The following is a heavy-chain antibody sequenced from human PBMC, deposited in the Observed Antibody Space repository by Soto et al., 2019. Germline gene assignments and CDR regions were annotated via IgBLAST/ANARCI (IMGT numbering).Heavy chain of an antibody. D-gene: IGHD1-26*01. CDR2: IYYSGST. Sequence: PSETLSLTCTFSGGSISAYYWSWIRQPPGKGLEWIGHIYYSGSTNYSPSLKSRVTISIDTSKRQFSLKLRSVTAADTAVYYCARVGSGSYYDFHWFDTWGQGKVVTVSS. V-gene: IGHV4-59*01. J-gene: IGHJ5*02. CDR3: ARVGSGSYYDFHWFDT. CDR1: GGSISAYY.